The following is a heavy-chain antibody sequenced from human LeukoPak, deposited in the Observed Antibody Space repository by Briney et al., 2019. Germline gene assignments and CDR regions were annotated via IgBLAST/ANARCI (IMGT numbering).Heavy chain of an antibody. CDR2: INSDGSST. D-gene: IGHD5-18*01. CDR3: ARAIPDRGYSYGYYYYHGMDV. Sequence: PGGSLRLSCAASGFTFSSYWMHWVRQAPGKGLVWVSRINSDGSSTSYADSVKGRFTISRDNAQNTLYLQMNSLRAEDTAVYYCARAIPDRGYSYGYYYYHGMDVWGQGTTVTVSS. J-gene: IGHJ6*02. V-gene: IGHV3-74*01. CDR1: GFTFSSYW.